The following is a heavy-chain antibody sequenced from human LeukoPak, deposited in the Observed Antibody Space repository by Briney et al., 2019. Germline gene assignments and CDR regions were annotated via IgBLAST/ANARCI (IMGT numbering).Heavy chain of an antibody. CDR3: ARNTNYVGSGNSFDY. Sequence: ASVKVSCKASGYTFTGYHMHWVRQAPGQVLGWMGWINPNTGDTNYAQKFQGRVTMTRDTSTDTAYMELSRLKTDDTAVYYCARNTNYVGSGNSFDYWGQGTLVTVSS. CDR1: GYTFTGYH. CDR2: INPNTGDT. V-gene: IGHV1-2*02. J-gene: IGHJ4*02. D-gene: IGHD3-16*01.